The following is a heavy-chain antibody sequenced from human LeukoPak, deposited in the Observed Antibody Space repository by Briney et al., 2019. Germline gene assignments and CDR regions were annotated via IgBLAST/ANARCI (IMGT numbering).Heavy chain of an antibody. D-gene: IGHD1-26*01. CDR1: GYTFTSYG. CDR3: ARVWDDYGMDV. V-gene: IGHV1-18*01. CDR2: ISAYNGNT. Sequence: GASVKVSCKASGYTFTSYGISWVRQAPGQGLEWMGWISAYNGNTNYAQKLQGRVTMTTDTSTGTAYMELRSLRSDDTAVYYCARVWDDYGMDVWGQGTTVTVSS. J-gene: IGHJ6*02.